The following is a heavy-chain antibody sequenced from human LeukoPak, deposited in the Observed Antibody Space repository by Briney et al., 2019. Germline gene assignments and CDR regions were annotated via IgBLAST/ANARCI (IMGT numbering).Heavy chain of an antibody. J-gene: IGHJ4*02. CDR1: GGSISSSSYY. CDR3: ANSIDFDYGDYYFDY. CDR2: IYYSGST. V-gene: IGHV4-39*01. Sequence: SETLSLTCTVSGGSISSSSYYWGWLRQPPGKGLEWIGSIYYSGSTYYNPSLKSRVTISVDTSKNQFSLKLSSVTAADTAVYYCANSIDFDYGDYYFDYWGQGALVTISS. D-gene: IGHD4-17*01.